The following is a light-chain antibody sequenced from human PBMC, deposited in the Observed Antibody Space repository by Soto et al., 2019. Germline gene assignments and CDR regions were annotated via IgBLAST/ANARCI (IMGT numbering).Light chain of an antibody. V-gene: IGKV1-5*01. Sequence: DIHMTQSPSTLSASVGDRVTITCRASQSINRGLAWYQQKPGRAPKVLIYDASTLESGVPSRFSGSGSGTEFTLTITSLQPDDFATYYCQQYNSYSTFGQGTKVDIK. CDR1: QSINRG. CDR3: QQYNSYST. J-gene: IGKJ1*01. CDR2: DAS.